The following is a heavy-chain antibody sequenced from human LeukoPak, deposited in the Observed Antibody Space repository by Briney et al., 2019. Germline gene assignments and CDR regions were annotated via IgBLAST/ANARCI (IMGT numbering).Heavy chain of an antibody. CDR1: GGSIRSYY. Sequence: SETLSLTCTVSGGSIRSYYWSWIRQPAGKGLEWIGRMYISGSTNYNPSLKSRVTMSVDTSKNQFSLKLSSVTAADTAVYYCARVSITPLVRGVPSYYFDYWGQGSLVTVSS. D-gene: IGHD3-10*01. V-gene: IGHV4-4*07. CDR3: ARVSITPLVRGVPSYYFDY. CDR2: MYISGST. J-gene: IGHJ4*02.